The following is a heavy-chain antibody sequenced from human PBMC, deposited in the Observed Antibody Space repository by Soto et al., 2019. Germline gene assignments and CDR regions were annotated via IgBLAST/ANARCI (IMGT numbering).Heavy chain of an antibody. Sequence: QVQLQESGPGLVKPSETLSLTCTVSGGSISSYDWSWIRQPPGKGLEWIGYIYYSGSTNYNPSLKSRVTISVDTSKNQFSLKVSSVTAADTAVYYCARRYGGNFDYWGQGTLVTVSS. D-gene: IGHD1-26*01. CDR3: ARRYGGNFDY. J-gene: IGHJ4*02. V-gene: IGHV4-59*01. CDR2: IYYSGST. CDR1: GGSISSYD.